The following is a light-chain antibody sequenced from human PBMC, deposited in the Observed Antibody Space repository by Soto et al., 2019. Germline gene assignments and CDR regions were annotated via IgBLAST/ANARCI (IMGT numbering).Light chain of an antibody. CDR3: QQYGSSPSWT. V-gene: IGKV3-20*01. CDR1: HGVSSSY. Sequence: KQSPATLSVSKGERATLSCRASHGVSSSYLARYQQKPGQAPRLLIYGASSRATVIPDRFSGSGSGTDFTLTISRLEPEDFAVYYCQQYGSSPSWTFGQGTKVDI. J-gene: IGKJ1*01. CDR2: GAS.